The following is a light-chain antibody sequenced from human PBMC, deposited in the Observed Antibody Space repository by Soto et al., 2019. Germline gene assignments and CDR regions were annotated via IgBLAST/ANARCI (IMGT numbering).Light chain of an antibody. V-gene: IGKV3D-15*01. J-gene: IGKJ1*01. CDR3: QQHDTYWT. Sequence: EIVMTQSPATLSVSPGERATLSCRASQSVSSNLAWYQQKPGQAPRLLIYAASTRATGIPARFSGSGSGTEFTLTISSLQPDDFASYYCQQHDTYWTFGQGTKV. CDR2: AAS. CDR1: QSVSSN.